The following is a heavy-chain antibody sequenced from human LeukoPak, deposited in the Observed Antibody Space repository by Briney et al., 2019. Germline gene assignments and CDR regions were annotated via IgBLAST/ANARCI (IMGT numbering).Heavy chain of an antibody. CDR2: IYYSGST. D-gene: IGHD3-22*01. CDR1: GGSISSYY. CDR3: AVYDSSGYDAFDI. Sequence: SETLSLTCTVSGGSISSYYWSWIRQHPGKGLEWIGYIYYSGSTYYNPSLKSRVTISVDTSKNQFSLKLSSVTAADTAVYYCAVYDSSGYDAFDIWGQGTMVTVSS. V-gene: IGHV4-59*06. J-gene: IGHJ3*02.